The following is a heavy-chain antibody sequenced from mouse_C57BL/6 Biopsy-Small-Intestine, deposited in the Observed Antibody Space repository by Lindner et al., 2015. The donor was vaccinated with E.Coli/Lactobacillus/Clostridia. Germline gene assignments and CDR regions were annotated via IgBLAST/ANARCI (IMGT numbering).Heavy chain of an antibody. CDR3: ARWGLNWHFFDY. CDR2: IYPGNDNT. Sequence: VQLQESGPELAKPGASVKLACKASGYTFTNYDINWVIQRPGQGLEWIGWIYPGNDNTKYNEKFKDKATLTVDTSSSTAYMELRSLTSEDSAVYFCARWGLNWHFFDYWGHGTTLTVSS. D-gene: IGHD4-1*02. J-gene: IGHJ2*01. CDR1: GYTFTNYD. V-gene: IGHV1-85*01.